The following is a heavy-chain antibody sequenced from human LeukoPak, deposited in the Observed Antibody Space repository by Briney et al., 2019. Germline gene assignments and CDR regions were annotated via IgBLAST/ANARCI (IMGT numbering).Heavy chain of an antibody. J-gene: IGHJ4*02. CDR1: GFTVSSNY. CDR2: IYSGGST. V-gene: IGHV3-66*01. CDR3: ATSMVRGVHFDY. D-gene: IGHD3-10*01. Sequence: GGSLRLPCAASGFTVSSNYMSWVRQAPGKGLEWVSVIYSGGSTYYADSVKGRFTISRDNSKNTLYLQMNSLRAEDTAVYYCATSMVRGVHFDYWGQGTLVTVSS.